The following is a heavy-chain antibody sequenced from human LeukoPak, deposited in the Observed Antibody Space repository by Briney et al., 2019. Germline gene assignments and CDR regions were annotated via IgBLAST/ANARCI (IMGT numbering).Heavy chain of an antibody. D-gene: IGHD2-15*01. J-gene: IGHJ4*02. CDR1: GFTFSSYG. CDR3: AKDQNWRISGGYPPDY. CDR2: ISYDGSNK. Sequence: GGSLRLSCAASGFTFSSYGMHWVRQAPGKGLEWVAVISYDGSNKYYADSVKGRFTISRDNSKNTLYLQMNSLRAEDTAVYYCAKDQNWRISGGYPPDYWGQGTLVTVSS. V-gene: IGHV3-30*18.